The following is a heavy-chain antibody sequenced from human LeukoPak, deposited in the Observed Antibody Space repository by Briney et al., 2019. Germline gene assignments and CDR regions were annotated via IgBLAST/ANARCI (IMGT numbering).Heavy chain of an antibody. D-gene: IGHD3-10*01. CDR1: GGSISSYY. J-gene: IGHJ4*02. CDR3: AGSYYNGYFDY. V-gene: IGHV4-59*01. CDR2: IYYSGST. Sequence: SETLSLTCTVSGGSISSYYWSWIRQPPGKGPEWIGYIYYSGSTNYNPSLKSRVTISVDTSKNQFSLKLSSVTAADTAVYYCAGSYYNGYFDYWGQGTLVTVSS.